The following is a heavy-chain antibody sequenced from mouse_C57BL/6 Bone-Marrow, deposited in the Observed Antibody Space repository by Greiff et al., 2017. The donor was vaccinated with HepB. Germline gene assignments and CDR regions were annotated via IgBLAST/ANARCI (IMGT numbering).Heavy chain of an antibody. V-gene: IGHV2-3*01. J-gene: IGHJ3*01. CDR1: GFSFTSYG. CDR2: IWGDGST. Sequence: QVQLKESGPGLVAPSQRLSITCTVSGFSFTSYGVSWVRQPPGKGLEWLGVIWGDGSTNYHSALISRLSISKDNSKSQVFLKLNSLQTDDTATYYCAKPEGNYYGSAWFAYWGQGTLVTVSA. CDR3: AKPEGNYYGSAWFAY. D-gene: IGHD1-1*01.